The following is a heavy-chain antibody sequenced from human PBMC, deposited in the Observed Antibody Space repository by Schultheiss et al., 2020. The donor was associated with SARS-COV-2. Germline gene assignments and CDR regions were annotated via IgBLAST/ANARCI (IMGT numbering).Heavy chain of an antibody. Sequence: SETLSLTCSVSGDSINNYYWSWIRQSAGKGLEWIGRIYTSGSTNYNPSLKSRVTMSVDTSKNQFSLKLSSVTAADTAVYYCARGRRAISKLAPNWFDPWGQGTLVTVSS. CDR3: ARGRRAISKLAPNWFDP. J-gene: IGHJ5*02. CDR2: IYTSGST. D-gene: IGHD3-3*01. V-gene: IGHV4-4*07. CDR1: GDSINNYY.